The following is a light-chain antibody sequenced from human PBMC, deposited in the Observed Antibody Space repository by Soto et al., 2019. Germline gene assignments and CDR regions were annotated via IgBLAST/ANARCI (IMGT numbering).Light chain of an antibody. CDR2: DAS. CDR3: QQRSNWPLT. V-gene: IGKV3-11*01. Sequence: EIVLTQSPATLSLSPGERATLSCRASQSVSSYLASYQQKPGQAPRLLIYDASHRATGIPARFSGSESGTDFTLTISSLEPEDFAVYYCQQRSNWPLTFGRGTKVDIK. J-gene: IGKJ4*01. CDR1: QSVSSY.